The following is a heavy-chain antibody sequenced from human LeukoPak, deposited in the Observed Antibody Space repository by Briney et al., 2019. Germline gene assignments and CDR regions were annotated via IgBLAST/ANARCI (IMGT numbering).Heavy chain of an antibody. CDR2: IYHSGST. J-gene: IGHJ4*02. CDR3: ARRRGYSGYGLWYGFDY. Sequence: PSETLSLTCAVSGGSISSSNWWSWIRQPPGKGLEWIGEIYHSGSTNYNPSLKSRVTISVDKSKTQFSLKLSSVTAADTAVYYCARRRGYSGYGLWYGFDYWGQGTLVTVSS. V-gene: IGHV4-4*02. D-gene: IGHD5-12*01. CDR1: GGSISSSNW.